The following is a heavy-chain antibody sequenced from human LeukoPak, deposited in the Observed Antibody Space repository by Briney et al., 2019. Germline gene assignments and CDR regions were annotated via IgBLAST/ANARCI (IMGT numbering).Heavy chain of an antibody. V-gene: IGHV1-69*13. CDR2: IIPIFGTA. Sequence: SVKVSCKASGGTFSSYAISWVRQAPGQGLEWMGGIIPIFGTANYAQKFQGRVTITADESTSTAYMELSRLRSEDTAVYYCARAVQVTTGGLFDYWGQGTLVTVSS. D-gene: IGHD4-17*01. CDR1: GGTFSSYA. CDR3: ARAVQVTTGGLFDY. J-gene: IGHJ4*02.